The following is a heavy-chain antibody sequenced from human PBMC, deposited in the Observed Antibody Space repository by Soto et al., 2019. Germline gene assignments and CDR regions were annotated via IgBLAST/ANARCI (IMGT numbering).Heavy chain of an antibody. CDR1: GFTFSSYA. V-gene: IGHV3-64*02. D-gene: IGHD3-22*01. Sequence: RLSCAACGFTFSSYAMHWVRQAPGKGLEYVSAISSNGGSTYYADSVKGRFTISRDNSKNTLYLQMGSLRAEDMAVYYGPRDRGAYYYDSSGAGGMXV. J-gene: IGHJ6*01. CDR2: ISSNGGST. CDR3: PRDRGAYYYDSSGAGGMXV.